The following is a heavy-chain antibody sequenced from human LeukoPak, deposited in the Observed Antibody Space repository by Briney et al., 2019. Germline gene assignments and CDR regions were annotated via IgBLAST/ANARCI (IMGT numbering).Heavy chain of an antibody. CDR1: GFTFSTYA. J-gene: IGHJ4*02. D-gene: IGHD3-10*01. V-gene: IGHV3-23*01. CDR2: ISVTGGST. CDR3: AKDWGNKFASGSSYLDS. Sequence: GGSLRLSCAASGFTFSTYAMSWVRQAPGKGLEWVSAISVTGGSTYSADSVKGRFTISRDNSKNTLYLQMNGLRPEDTAVYFCAKDWGNKFASGSSYLDSWGQGTLVTVSS.